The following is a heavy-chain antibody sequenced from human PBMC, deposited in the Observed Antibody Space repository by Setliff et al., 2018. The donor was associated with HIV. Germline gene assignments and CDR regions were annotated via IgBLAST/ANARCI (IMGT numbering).Heavy chain of an antibody. CDR1: GGSISSSNW. V-gene: IGHV4-4*02. CDR3: ARATPGYNYGSRHAFDI. D-gene: IGHD5-18*01. J-gene: IGHJ3*02. CDR2: IYHGGST. Sequence: SETLSLTCAVSGGSISSSNWWSWVRQPPGKGLEWIGEIYHGGSTNYNPSLKSRVTISVDKSKSQFSLKLSSVTAADTAVYYCARATPGYNYGSRHAFDIWGQGTKVTVSS.